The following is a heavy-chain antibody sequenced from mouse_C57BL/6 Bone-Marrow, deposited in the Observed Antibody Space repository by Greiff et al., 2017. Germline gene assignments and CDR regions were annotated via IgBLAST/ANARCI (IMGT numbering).Heavy chain of an antibody. CDR3: ARYGYNGDY. CDR2: IIPGSGGT. CDR1: GYAFTNYL. Sequence: QVQLQQSGAELVRPGTSVKVSCKASGYAFTNYLIEWVKQRPGQGLEWIGVIIPGSGGTNYNEKFKGKATLTADKSSSTAYMQLSSLPSDDSAVYFCARYGYNGDYWGQGTSVTVSS. V-gene: IGHV1-54*01. J-gene: IGHJ4*01. D-gene: IGHD1-2*01.